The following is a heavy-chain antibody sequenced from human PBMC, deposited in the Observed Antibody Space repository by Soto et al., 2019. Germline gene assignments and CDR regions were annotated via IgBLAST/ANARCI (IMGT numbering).Heavy chain of an antibody. CDR1: GGSISSGGYY. CDR3: ARERGTVGGVSDPNWFDP. D-gene: IGHD3-16*01. J-gene: IGHJ5*02. CDR2: IYYSGST. Sequence: QVQLQESGPGLVKPSQTLSLTCTVSGGSISSGGYYWSWIRQHPGKGLEWIGYIYYSGSTYYNPSRKSRVTISVDTAKNQCSLKLSSVTAADTAVYYCARERGTVGGVSDPNWFDPWGQGTLVTVSS. V-gene: IGHV4-31*03.